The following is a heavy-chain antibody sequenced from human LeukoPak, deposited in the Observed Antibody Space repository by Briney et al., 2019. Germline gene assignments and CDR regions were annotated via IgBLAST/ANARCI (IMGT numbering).Heavy chain of an antibody. CDR2: IYHSGST. V-gene: IGHV4-39*07. D-gene: IGHD2-8*02. Sequence: TSETLSLTCAVSGGSISSSSYYWGWIRQPPGKGLEWIGSIYHSGSTYYNPSLKSRVTISVDTSKNQFSLKLSSVTAADTAVYYCARDGGVLYYYFYYYMDVWGKGTTVTVSS. J-gene: IGHJ6*03. CDR1: GGSISSSSYY. CDR3: ARDGGVLYYYFYYYMDV.